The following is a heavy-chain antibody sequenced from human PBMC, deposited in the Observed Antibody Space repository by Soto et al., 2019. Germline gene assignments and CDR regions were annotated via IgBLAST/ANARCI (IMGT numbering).Heavy chain of an antibody. D-gene: IGHD3-10*02. Sequence: QVQLQQWGAGLLKPSETLSLTCAVYGGSFSGYYWSWIRQPPGKGLEWIGEINHSGGTNYNPSLKSRVTLSVETSKNQCSLKLSSVTAAGTAVYYCARGLYYVSYYGLWGQGTLVTVSS. V-gene: IGHV4-34*01. CDR2: INHSGGT. CDR3: ARGLYYVSYYGL. CDR1: GGSFSGYY. J-gene: IGHJ4*02.